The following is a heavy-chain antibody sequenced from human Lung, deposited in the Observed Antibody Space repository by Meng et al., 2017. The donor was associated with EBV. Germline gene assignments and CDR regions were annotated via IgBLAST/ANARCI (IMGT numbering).Heavy chain of an antibody. V-gene: IGHV4-30-4*08. Sequence: QVPPQESDPGLVTPSQTLSLTCTVSGGSNRCGDYYWSWIRQAPGKGLEWIGYIYDSGSTSYNPSLMSRVTISVDTSRNQFSLKLTSVTAADTAVYYCAREYSSSSGLPGPWGQGTLVTVSS. CDR2: IYDSGST. CDR3: AREYSSSSGLPGP. D-gene: IGHD6-6*01. CDR1: GGSNRCGDYY. J-gene: IGHJ5*02.